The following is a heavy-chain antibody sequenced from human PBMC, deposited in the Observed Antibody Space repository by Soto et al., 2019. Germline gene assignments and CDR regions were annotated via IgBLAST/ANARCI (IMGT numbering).Heavy chain of an antibody. CDR2: IYFSGST. J-gene: IGHJ6*02. D-gene: IGHD1-26*01. CDR1: GGSISSYY. Sequence: SETLSLTCTVSGGSISSYYWSWVRQPPGKGLEWIGYIYFSGSTNYNPSLKSRVTISLDTSTKQVSLKMTSVTAADTAVYYCARDHRRKSGIGAMDVWGQGTTVTVSS. CDR3: ARDHRRKSGIGAMDV. V-gene: IGHV4-59*01.